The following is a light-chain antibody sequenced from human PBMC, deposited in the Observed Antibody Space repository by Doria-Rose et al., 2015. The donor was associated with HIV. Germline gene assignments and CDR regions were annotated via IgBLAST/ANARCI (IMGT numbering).Light chain of an antibody. CDR1: QTVYSTY. J-gene: IGKJ1*01. Sequence: TQSPGTLSLSPGERVTLSCRASQTVYSTYLAWYQHKPGQAPRLLIYDATRRATGIPDRFSGSGSGRGFTLTISRLEPEDFAVYYCQQYSTSPETFGQGTKVQF. V-gene: IGKV3-20*01. CDR3: QQYSTSPET. CDR2: DAT.